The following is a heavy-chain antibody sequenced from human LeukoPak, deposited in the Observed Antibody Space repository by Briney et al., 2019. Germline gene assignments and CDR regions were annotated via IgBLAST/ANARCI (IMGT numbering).Heavy chain of an antibody. D-gene: IGHD3-10*01. J-gene: IGHJ6*03. CDR1: GYTFTSYG. Sequence: ASVKVSCKASGYTFTSYGISWVRQAPGQGLEWMGWISAYNGNTNYAQKLQGRVTMTTDTSTSTAYMELRSLRSDDTAVYYCARGGSGSYHAYYYYYYMDVWGKGTTVTVSS. CDR2: ISAYNGNT. V-gene: IGHV1-18*01. CDR3: ARGGSGSYHAYYYYYYMDV.